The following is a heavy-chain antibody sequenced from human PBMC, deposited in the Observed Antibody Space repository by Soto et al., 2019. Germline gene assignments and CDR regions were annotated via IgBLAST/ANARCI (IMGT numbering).Heavy chain of an antibody. J-gene: IGHJ4*02. V-gene: IGHV5-51*01. D-gene: IGHD6-19*01. CDR3: ARHDMNLQWLDY. CDR2: IYPGDSDT. Sequence: GSLKISCKGSGYSFTSYWIGCVRQMPGKGLEWRGIIYPGDSDTRYSPSFQGQVTISADKSISTAYLQWSSLKASDTAMYYCARHDMNLQWLDYWGQGTLVTVSS. CDR1: GYSFTSYW.